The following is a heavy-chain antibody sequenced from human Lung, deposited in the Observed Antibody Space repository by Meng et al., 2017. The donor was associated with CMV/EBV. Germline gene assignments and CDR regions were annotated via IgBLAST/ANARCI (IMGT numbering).Heavy chain of an antibody. CDR2: IRSKNSGGTT. CDR3: TRCGINCYLDY. CDR1: GFSAGDSF. V-gene: IGHV3-49*04. Sequence: GGSXRLXCTVSGFSAGDSFMTWVRQAPGKGLEWVGFIRSKNSGGTTEYAASVKGRFTISRDESNSVAYLQMNSLRIEDTAVYYCTRCGINCYLDYGGQGTXVTVAS. D-gene: IGHD2-15*01. J-gene: IGHJ4*03.